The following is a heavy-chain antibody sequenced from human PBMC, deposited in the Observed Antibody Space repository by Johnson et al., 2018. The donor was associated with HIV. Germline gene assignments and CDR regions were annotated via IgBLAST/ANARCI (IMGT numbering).Heavy chain of an antibody. CDR1: GFTFSEYY. CDR3: ARALARLDAFDI. V-gene: IGHV3-11*04. CDR2: ISSSGNTL. Sequence: QVQLMECGGGLVQPGGSLRLSCAASGFTFSEYYMSWIRQAPGKGLEWVSYISSSGNTLYYAVSVKGRFTISRANAKNSLYLQMNSLRAGDTAVYYCARALARLDAFDIWGQGTMVTVSS. J-gene: IGHJ3*02.